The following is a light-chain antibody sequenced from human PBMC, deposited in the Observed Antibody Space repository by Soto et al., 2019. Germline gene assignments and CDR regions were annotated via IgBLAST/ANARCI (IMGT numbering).Light chain of an antibody. V-gene: IGKV3-20*01. Sequence: EIVLTQSPGTLSLSPGERATFSCRASQSVSSNYLAWDQQKPGQAPRLLIYGAFKRATGIPDRFSGSGSGTDFTLTISRMEPEDFEVYCCQQYGSSPRTFGQGTKVDIK. CDR1: QSVSSNY. CDR3: QQYGSSPRT. CDR2: GAF. J-gene: IGKJ1*01.